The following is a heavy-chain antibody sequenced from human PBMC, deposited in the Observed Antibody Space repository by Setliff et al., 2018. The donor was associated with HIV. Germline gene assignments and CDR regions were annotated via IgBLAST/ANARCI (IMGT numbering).Heavy chain of an antibody. J-gene: IGHJ6*03. CDR3: ARGHPPPLTTVRGVIRFGYLDV. D-gene: IGHD3-10*01. CDR1: GGSITSGGYY. CDR2: IYYSGST. Sequence: ASETLSLTCTVSGGSITSGGYYWSWIRQHPGRGLEWIGYIYYSGSTNYDPSLEGRVTISVDTSKNQFSLTLSSVTAADTAVYYCARGHPPPLTTVRGVIRFGYLDVWGKGTTVTVSS. V-gene: IGHV4-31*03.